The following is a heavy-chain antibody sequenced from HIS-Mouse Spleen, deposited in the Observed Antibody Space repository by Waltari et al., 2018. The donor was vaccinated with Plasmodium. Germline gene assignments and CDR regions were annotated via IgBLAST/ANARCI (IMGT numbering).Heavy chain of an antibody. CDR1: GFTSSSTS. D-gene: IGHD7-27*01. CDR2: ISSSSSYI. CDR3: ARDNWGSFGY. Sequence: EVQLVESGGGLVKPGGSLRLSCAASGFTSSSTSMNWVRQAPGKGLEWVSSISSSSSYIYYADSVKGRFTISRDNAKNSLYLQMNSLRAEDTAVYYCARDNWGSFGYWGQGTLVTVSS. J-gene: IGHJ4*02. V-gene: IGHV3-21*01.